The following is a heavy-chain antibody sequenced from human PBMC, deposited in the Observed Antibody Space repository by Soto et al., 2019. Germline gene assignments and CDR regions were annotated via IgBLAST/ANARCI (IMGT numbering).Heavy chain of an antibody. J-gene: IGHJ5*02. D-gene: IGHD5-18*01. CDR1: SGSISSNW. V-gene: IGHV4-4*02. CDR2: IYHSGIT. Sequence: SETLSLTCAVSSGSISSNWGSWVRQPPGKGLEWIGEIYHSGITNYNPSLNSRVTISVDKSKNHFSLDLSSVTAADTAVYYCSSQTYSYAWHHWGQGTQVTVSS. CDR3: SSQTYSYAWHH.